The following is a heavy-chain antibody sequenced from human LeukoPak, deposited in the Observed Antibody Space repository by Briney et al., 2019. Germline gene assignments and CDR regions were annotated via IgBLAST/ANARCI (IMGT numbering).Heavy chain of an antibody. Sequence: PSETLSLTCTVSGGSISSSSYYWGWIRQPPGKGLEWIGSIYYSGSTYYNPSLKSRVTISVDTSKNQFSLKLSSVTAADTAVYYCARAASYGPLDCWGQGTLVTVSS. J-gene: IGHJ4*02. CDR2: IYYSGST. CDR1: GGSISSSSYY. CDR3: ARAASYGPLDC. D-gene: IGHD5-18*01. V-gene: IGHV4-39*07.